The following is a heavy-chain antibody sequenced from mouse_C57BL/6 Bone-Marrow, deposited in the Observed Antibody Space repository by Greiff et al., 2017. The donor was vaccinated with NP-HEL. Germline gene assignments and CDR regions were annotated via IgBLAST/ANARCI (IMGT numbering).Heavy chain of an antibody. Sequence: VKLQQPGAELVKPGASVKLSCKASGYTFTSYWMQWVKQRPGQGLEWIGEIDPSDSYTNYNQKFKGKATLTVDTSSSTAYMQLSSLTSEDSAVYYCARAGSLYWYFDVWGTGTTVTVSS. D-gene: IGHD1-1*01. V-gene: IGHV1-50*01. J-gene: IGHJ1*03. CDR1: GYTFTSYW. CDR2: IDPSDSYT. CDR3: ARAGSLYWYFDV.